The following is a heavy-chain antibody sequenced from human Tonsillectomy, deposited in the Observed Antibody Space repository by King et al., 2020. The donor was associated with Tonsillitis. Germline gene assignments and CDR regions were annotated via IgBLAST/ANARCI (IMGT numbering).Heavy chain of an antibody. CDR3: ARQAGRYSYGRVCYFDY. V-gene: IGHV4-34*01. J-gene: IGHJ4*02. CDR2: INHSGST. Sequence: VQLQQWGAGLLKPSETLSLTCAVYGGSFSGYYWSWIRQPPGKGLEWIGEINHSGSTNYNPSLKSRVTISVDTSKNQFSLKLSSVTAADTAVYYCARQAGRYSYGRVCYFDYWGQGTLVTVFS. D-gene: IGHD5-18*01. CDR1: GGSFSGYY.